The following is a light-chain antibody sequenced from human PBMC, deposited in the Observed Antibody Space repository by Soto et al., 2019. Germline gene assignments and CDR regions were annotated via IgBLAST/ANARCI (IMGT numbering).Light chain of an antibody. CDR2: SAS. V-gene: IGKV3-15*01. CDR3: QQYNNWPWT. J-gene: IGKJ1*01. Sequence: EIVMTQSPAALSVSPGGRATRSCRPSQTMSATLAGYQQKPAQAPRLLIYSASRRATGFPGRFSGSGSGTDFTLTISSLQSEDLAGYYCQQYNNWPWTFGQGTKV. CDR1: QTMSAT.